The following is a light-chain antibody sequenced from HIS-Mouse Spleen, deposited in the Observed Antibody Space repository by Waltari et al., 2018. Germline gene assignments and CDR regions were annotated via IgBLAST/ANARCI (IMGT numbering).Light chain of an antibody. V-gene: IGLV3-10*01. CDR2: EDS. CDR1: ALPKKY. CDR3: YSTDSSGNHRV. J-gene: IGLJ2*01. Sequence: SYELIQPPSVSVSPGQTARIPCSGDALPKKYAYWYQQKSGQAPVLVIYEDSKRPPGIPGGFSGSSSGTMATLTISGAQVEDEADYYCYSTDSSGNHRVFGGGTRLTVL.